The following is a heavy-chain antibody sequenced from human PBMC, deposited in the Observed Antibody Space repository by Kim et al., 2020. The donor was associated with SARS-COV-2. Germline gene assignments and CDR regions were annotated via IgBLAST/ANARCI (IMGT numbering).Heavy chain of an antibody. CDR1: GGSISSYY. CDR3: ARSRWNDSYSYYGMDG. CDR2: IYYSGST. D-gene: IGHD1-1*01. V-gene: IGHV4-59*13. Sequence: SETLSLTCTVSGGSISSYYWSWIRQPPGKGLEWIGYIYYSGSTNYNPSLKSRVTISVDTSKNQFSLKLSSVTAADTAVYYCARSRWNDSYSYYGMDGWG. J-gene: IGHJ6*02.